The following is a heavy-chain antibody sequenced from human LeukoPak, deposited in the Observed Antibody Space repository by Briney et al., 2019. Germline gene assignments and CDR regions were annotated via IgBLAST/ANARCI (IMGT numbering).Heavy chain of an antibody. CDR1: GCTFTSYA. CDR3: ASSGWYGGFDY. CDR2: INAGNGNT. D-gene: IGHD6-19*01. J-gene: IGHJ4*02. V-gene: IGHV1-3*01. Sequence: GASVKVSCKASGCTFTSYAMHCVRQAPGQRLEWMGWINAGNGNTKYSQKFQGRVTITRDTSASTAYMELSSLRSEDTAVYYCASSGWYGGFDYWGQGTLVTVSS.